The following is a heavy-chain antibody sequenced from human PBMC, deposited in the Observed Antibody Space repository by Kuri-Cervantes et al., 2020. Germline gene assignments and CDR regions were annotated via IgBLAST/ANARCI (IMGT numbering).Heavy chain of an antibody. V-gene: IGHV1-8*02. Sequence: ASVKVSCKASGYTFTSYGISWVRQAPGQGLEWMGWMNPNSGNTGYAQKFQGRVTMTRNTSISTAYMELRSLRSDDTAVYYCARDLAIVLMVYAITPYYFDYWGQGTLVTVSS. D-gene: IGHD2-8*01. CDR2: MNPNSGNT. J-gene: IGHJ4*02. CDR1: GYTFTSYG. CDR3: ARDLAIVLMVYAITPYYFDY.